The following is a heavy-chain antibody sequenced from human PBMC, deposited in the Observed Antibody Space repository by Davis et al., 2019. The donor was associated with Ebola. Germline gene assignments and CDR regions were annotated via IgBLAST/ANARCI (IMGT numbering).Heavy chain of an antibody. J-gene: IGHJ4*02. V-gene: IGHV3-11*04. D-gene: IGHD2-21*01. Sequence: GESLKISCAASGFTFSDYYMSWIRQAPGKGLEWVSYISSSGSTIYYADSVKGRFTISRDNAKNSLFLQMNSLTAEDTAVYYCARDIGIEPDSFDYWGQGTLVTVSS. CDR1: GFTFSDYY. CDR2: ISSSGSTI. CDR3: ARDIGIEPDSFDY.